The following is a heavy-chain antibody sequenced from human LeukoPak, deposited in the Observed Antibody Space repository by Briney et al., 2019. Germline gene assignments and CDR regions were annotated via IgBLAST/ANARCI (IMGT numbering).Heavy chain of an antibody. CDR2: ITSSSSYK. J-gene: IGHJ6*03. CDR3: ARDPYSGAYYEGYYYYYMDV. V-gene: IGHV3-21*01. D-gene: IGHD1-26*01. CDR1: GFTFSNYN. Sequence: GGSLRLSCAAPGFTFSNYNMNWVRQAPEKVLEWLSSITSSSSYKFYADSAKGRFTISRDNAKNSLYLQMNSLRAEDTAVYYCARDPYSGAYYEGYYYYYMDVWGKGTTVTVSS.